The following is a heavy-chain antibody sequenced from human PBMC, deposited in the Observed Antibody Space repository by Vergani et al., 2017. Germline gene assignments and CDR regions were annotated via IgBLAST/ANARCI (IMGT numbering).Heavy chain of an antibody. Sequence: QVQLQESGPGLVKPSQTLSLTCTVSGGSISSGGYYWSWIRQHPGKGLEWIGYIYYSGSTYYNPSLKRRVTISVDTAKNQFSLKLSSVTAGDTAVYYCAGFPLTYYYGSGAGGGFDPWGQGTLVTVSS. CDR2: IYYSGST. J-gene: IGHJ5*02. D-gene: IGHD3-10*01. CDR1: GGSISSGGYY. CDR3: AGFPLTYYYGSGAGGGFDP. V-gene: IGHV4-31*03.